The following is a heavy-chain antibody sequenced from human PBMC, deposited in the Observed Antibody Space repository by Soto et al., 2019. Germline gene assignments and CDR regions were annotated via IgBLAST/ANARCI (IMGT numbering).Heavy chain of an antibody. V-gene: IGHV4-59*08. D-gene: IGHD3-10*01. CDR3: ATKGFGAIHGLVEV. Sequence: QVQLQESGPGLVKPSETLSLTCTVSGGSIRNYYCSWFRQPPGKGLKWIGVLLYGGNSDCIPSLRSRVTVSVDTSNNQCSLRLSSVTAADTALSYYATKGFGAIHGLVEVSGQGTTVFVSS. CDR1: GGSIRNYY. CDR2: LLYGGNS. J-gene: IGHJ6*02.